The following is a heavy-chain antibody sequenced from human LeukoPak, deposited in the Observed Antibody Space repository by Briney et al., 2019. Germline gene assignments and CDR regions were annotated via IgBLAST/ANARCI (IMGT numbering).Heavy chain of an antibody. J-gene: IGHJ4*02. CDR3: ARHNCGGDCTHFDY. CDR1: GGSISSYY. CDR2: IYYSGST. D-gene: IGHD2-21*02. Sequence: PSETLSLTCTVSGGSISSYYWSWIRQPPGKGLEWIGYIYYSGSTNYNPSLKSRVTISVDTSKNQLSLKLSSVTAADAAVYYCARHNCGGDCTHFDYWGQGTLVTVSS. V-gene: IGHV4-59*08.